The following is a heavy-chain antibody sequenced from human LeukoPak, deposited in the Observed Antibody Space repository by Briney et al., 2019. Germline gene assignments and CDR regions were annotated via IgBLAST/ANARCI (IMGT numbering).Heavy chain of an antibody. Sequence: ASVKVSCKASGYTFTSYGISWVRQAPGQGLEWMGWISAYNGNTNYARKLQGRVTMTTDTSTSTAYMELRSLRSDDTAVYYCARGFEGARYYYYYGMDVWGQGTTVTVSS. CDR3: ARGFEGARYYYYYGMDV. J-gene: IGHJ6*02. CDR2: ISAYNGNT. CDR1: GYTFTSYG. D-gene: IGHD3-10*01. V-gene: IGHV1-18*01.